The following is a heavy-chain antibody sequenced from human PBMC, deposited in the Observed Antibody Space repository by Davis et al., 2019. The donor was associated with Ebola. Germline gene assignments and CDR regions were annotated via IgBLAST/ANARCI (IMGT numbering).Heavy chain of an antibody. J-gene: IGHJ4*02. V-gene: IGHV3-30-3*01. CDR2: ISYDGSNK. CDR1: GFTFSSYG. D-gene: IGHD2-2*01. CDR3: ARGPLFVVVPATIYY. Sequence: GESLKISCAASGFTFSSYGMHSVRLAPGNGLEWVAVISYDGSNKYYADSVKGRFTISRDNSKNTLYLQMNSLRAEDTAVYYCARGPLFVVVPATIYYWGQGTLVTVSS.